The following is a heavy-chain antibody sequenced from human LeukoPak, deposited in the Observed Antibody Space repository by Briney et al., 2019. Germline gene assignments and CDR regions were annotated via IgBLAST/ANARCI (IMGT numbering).Heavy chain of an antibody. CDR1: GDSFSSYA. D-gene: IGHD5-18*01. CDR2: IIPIFGTA. CDR3: AKQGAARQDYYMDV. J-gene: IGHJ6*03. V-gene: IGHV1-69*06. Sequence: GASVKVSCKASGDSFSSYAITWVRQAPGQGLGWLGRIIPIFGTANYPQKFQGRVTITADILSSTAYIEMTNLTSDDTAVYFCAKQGAARQDYYMDVWGNGTTVSVS.